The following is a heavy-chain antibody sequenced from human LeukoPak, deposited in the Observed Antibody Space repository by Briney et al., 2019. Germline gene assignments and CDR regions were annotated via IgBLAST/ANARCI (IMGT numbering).Heavy chain of an antibody. Sequence: GGSLRLSCAASGFTFNRYWMTWVRQAPGKGLEWVANIKQDGSEKYYVDSVKGRFTISRDSAKNSMYLQMNSLRAEDTAVYYCARDREGYQLPQMRSYFYMDVWGKGTTVTISS. D-gene: IGHD2-2*01. V-gene: IGHV3-7*01. CDR2: IKQDGSEK. CDR1: GFTFNRYW. CDR3: ARDREGYQLPQMRSYFYMDV. J-gene: IGHJ6*03.